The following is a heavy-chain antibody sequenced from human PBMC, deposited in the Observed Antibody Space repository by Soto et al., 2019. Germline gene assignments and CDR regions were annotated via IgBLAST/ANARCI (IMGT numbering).Heavy chain of an antibody. Sequence: LSLTCAVSGGSVSAAGYSWSWIRQPPGGGLEWIGYIYYSGSTYYNPSLKSRVTISVDTSKNQFSLKLSSVTAADTAVYYCARARGSSGWYNYYYYYGMDVWGQGTTVTVYS. D-gene: IGHD6-19*01. V-gene: IGHV4-31*11. CDR1: GGSVSAAGYS. J-gene: IGHJ6*02. CDR3: ARARGSSGWYNYYYYYGMDV. CDR2: IYYSGST.